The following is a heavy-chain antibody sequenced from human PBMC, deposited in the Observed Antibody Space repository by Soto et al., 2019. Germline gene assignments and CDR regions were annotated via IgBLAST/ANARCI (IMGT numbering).Heavy chain of an antibody. CDR1: GFTFSSYA. CDR3: ARGDGDYPSSDYYYGIDV. J-gene: IGHJ6*02. CDR2: ISYDGSNK. V-gene: IGHV3-30-3*01. D-gene: IGHD4-17*01. Sequence: QVQLVESGGGVVQPGRSLRLSCAASGFTFSSYAMHWVRQAPGKGLEWVAVISYDGSNKYYADSVKGRFTISRDNSKNTLYLQRNSLRAEDTAVYYCARGDGDYPSSDYYYGIDVWGQGTTVTVS.